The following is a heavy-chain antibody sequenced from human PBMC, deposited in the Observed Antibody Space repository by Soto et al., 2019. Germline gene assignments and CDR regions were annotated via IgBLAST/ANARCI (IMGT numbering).Heavy chain of an antibody. CDR1: GFTFSSYA. CDR3: AKPSERWLDHWYFDL. D-gene: IGHD5-12*01. V-gene: IGHV3-23*01. Sequence: EVQLLESGGGLVQPGGSLRLSCAASGFTFSSYAMSWVRQAPGKGLEWVSAISGSGGSTYYADSVKGRFTISRDNSKNTLDLQMNSLRAEDTAVYYCAKPSERWLDHWYFDLWGRGTLVTVSS. J-gene: IGHJ2*01. CDR2: ISGSGGST.